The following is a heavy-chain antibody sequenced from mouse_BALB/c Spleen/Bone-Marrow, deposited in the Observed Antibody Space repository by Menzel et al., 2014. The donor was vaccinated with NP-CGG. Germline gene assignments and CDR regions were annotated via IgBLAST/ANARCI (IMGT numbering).Heavy chain of an antibody. D-gene: IGHD1-1*01. J-gene: IGHJ4*01. CDR2: INPSTGYT. CDR3: ARQITTVDYAMDY. CDR1: GYTFTSYW. V-gene: IGHV1-7*01. Sequence: VQVVESGAELAKPGASVKMSCKASGYTFTSYWMHWVEQRPGQGLEWIGYINPSTGYTEYNQKFKDKATLTADKSSSTAYMQLSSLTSEDSAVYYCARQITTVDYAMDYWGQGTSVTVSS.